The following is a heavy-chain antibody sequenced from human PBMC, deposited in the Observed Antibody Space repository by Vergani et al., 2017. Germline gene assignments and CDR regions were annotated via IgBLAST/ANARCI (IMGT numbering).Heavy chain of an antibody. CDR1: GYTFTGYY. J-gene: IGHJ5*02. Sequence: QVQLVQSGAEVKKPGASVKVSCKASGYTFTGYYMHWVRQAPGQGLEWMGWINPNSGGTNYAQKFQGRVTMTRDTSISTAYMELSSLRSEDTAVYYCASLGPYYYDSSGYSNWFDPWGQGTLVTVSS. V-gene: IGHV1-2*02. CDR3: ASLGPYYYDSSGYSNWFDP. CDR2: INPNSGGT. D-gene: IGHD3-22*01.